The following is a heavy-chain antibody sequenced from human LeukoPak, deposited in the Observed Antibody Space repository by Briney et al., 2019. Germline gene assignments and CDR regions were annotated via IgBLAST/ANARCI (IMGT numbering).Heavy chain of an antibody. CDR1: GGSISSSSYY. J-gene: IGHJ4*02. CDR3: ARYIGGSGTYYFDH. Sequence: SETLSLTCTVSGGSISSSSYYWGWIRQPPGRGLEWIGSMYYSGAAYFNPSLKSRVTISVDTSKNQFSLKLISVTAADTAVYYCARYIGGSGTYYFDHWGQGTLVTVSS. V-gene: IGHV4-39*01. D-gene: IGHD1-26*01. CDR2: MYYSGAA.